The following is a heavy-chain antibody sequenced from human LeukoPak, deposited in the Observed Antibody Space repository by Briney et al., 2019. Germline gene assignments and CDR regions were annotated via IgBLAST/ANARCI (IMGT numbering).Heavy chain of an antibody. D-gene: IGHD3-10*01. CDR1: GGSFSGHY. CDR3: HMVRGGGYFDY. V-gene: IGHV4-34*01. Sequence: PSETLSLTCAVYGGSFSGHYWSCVRQPPGKGLEWIGEIDHSGSTNYNPSLKSRVTISLDTSKNQFSLNLTSVTAADTAVYYCHMVRGGGYFDYWGQGTLVTVSS. CDR2: IDHSGST. J-gene: IGHJ4*02.